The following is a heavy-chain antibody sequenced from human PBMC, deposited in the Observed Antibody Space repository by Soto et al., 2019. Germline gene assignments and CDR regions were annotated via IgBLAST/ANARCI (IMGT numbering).Heavy chain of an antibody. J-gene: IGHJ6*03. D-gene: IGHD3-10*01. CDR1: GGSFSGYY. Sequence: SETLSLTCAVYGGSFSGYYWSWIRQPPGKGLEWIGSIYYSGSTYYNPSLKSRVTISVDTSKNQFSLKLSSVTAADTAVYYCARHLFTFRDYYYMYVWGQGTTVPVSS. CDR3: ARHLFTFRDYYYMYV. V-gene: IGHV4-34*01. CDR2: IYYSGST.